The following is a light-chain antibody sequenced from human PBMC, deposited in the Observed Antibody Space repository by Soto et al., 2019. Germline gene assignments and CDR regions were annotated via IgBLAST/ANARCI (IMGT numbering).Light chain of an antibody. CDR1: SSDAGSYNL. V-gene: IGLV2-23*02. CDR3: SAYAGSSTFVI. J-gene: IGLJ2*01. CDR2: EVT. Sequence: QSALTQPASVSGSPGQSITISCTGTSSDAGSYNLVSWYQQHPGKVPKLMIYEVTKRPSGVSNRFSGSKSGNTASLTISGLQAEDEADYYCSAYAGSSTFVIFGGGTKLTVL.